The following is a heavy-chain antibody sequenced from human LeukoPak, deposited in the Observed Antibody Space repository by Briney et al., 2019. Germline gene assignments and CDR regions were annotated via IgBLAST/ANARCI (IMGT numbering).Heavy chain of an antibody. CDR3: ARQTGSGLFILP. CDR2: IYYSGNT. J-gene: IGHJ4*02. D-gene: IGHD3/OR15-3a*01. CDR1: GVSISSSNSY. Sequence: SETLSLTCTVSGVSISSSNSYWGWIRQPPGTGLEWIVSIYYSGNTYYNASRKSQISISIDTSKNQFSLRLTSVTAADTAVYYCARQTGSGLFILPGGQGTLVTVSS. V-gene: IGHV4-39*01.